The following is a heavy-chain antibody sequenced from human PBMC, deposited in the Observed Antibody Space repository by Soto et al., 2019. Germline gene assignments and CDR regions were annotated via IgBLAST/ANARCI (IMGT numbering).Heavy chain of an antibody. V-gene: IGHV1-69*02. CDR2: IIPILGIA. J-gene: IGHJ2*01. Sequence: SGKGSCKASGGTFRSYTISWVRQAPRQGVEWMGRIIPILGIANYAQKFQGRVTITADKSTSTAYMELSSLRSEDTAVYYCARLSGRTAMANDPIGAALDWYFDLWGRGTLVTVSS. D-gene: IGHD5-18*01. CDR3: ARLSGRTAMANDPIGAALDWYFDL. CDR1: GGTFRSYT.